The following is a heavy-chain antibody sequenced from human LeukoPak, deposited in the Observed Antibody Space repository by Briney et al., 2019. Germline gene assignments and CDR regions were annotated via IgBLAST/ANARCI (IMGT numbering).Heavy chain of an antibody. V-gene: IGHV5-51*01. CDR1: GYXFTSYW. Sequence: GESLKISCKGSGYXFTSYWICWVRQMPGKGLEWTGIIYPGDSDTRYSPSFQGQATISADKSISTAYLQWSSLKASDTAMYYCARHGTTYYYDSSGYYQDYWGQGTLVTVSS. D-gene: IGHD3-22*01. J-gene: IGHJ4*02. CDR3: ARHGTTYYYDSSGYYQDY. CDR2: IYPGDSDT.